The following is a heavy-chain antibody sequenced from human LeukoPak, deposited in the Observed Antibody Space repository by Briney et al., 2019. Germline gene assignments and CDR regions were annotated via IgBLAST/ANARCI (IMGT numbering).Heavy chain of an antibody. J-gene: IGHJ5*02. CDR1: GYTFTGYY. D-gene: IGHD5-18*01. CDR3: ARARRGYSYGGHWFDP. Sequence: GASVKVSCKASGYTFTGYYMHWVRQAPGQGLEWMGWINPNSGGTNYAQKFQGRVTMTRDTSISTAYMELSRLRSDDTAVYYCARARRGYSYGGHWFDPWGQGTLVTVSS. V-gene: IGHV1-2*02. CDR2: INPNSGGT.